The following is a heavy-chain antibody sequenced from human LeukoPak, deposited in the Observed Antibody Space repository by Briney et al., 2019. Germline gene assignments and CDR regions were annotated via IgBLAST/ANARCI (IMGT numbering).Heavy chain of an antibody. CDR1: GFTFSSYA. D-gene: IGHD1-26*01. J-gene: IGHJ4*02. Sequence: GRSLRLSCAASGFTFSSYAMSWVRQAPGKGLEWVSAISGSGGSTYYADSVKGRFTTSRDNSKNTLYLQMNSLRAEDTAVYYCAKEGRGGGSYDFDYWGQGTLVTVSS. CDR2: ISGSGGST. CDR3: AKEGRGGGSYDFDY. V-gene: IGHV3-23*01.